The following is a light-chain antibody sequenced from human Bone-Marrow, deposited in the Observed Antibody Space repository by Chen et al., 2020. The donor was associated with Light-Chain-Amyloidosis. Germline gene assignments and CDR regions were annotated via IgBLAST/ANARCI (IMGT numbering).Light chain of an antibody. Sequence: SYVLTQPTSVSVAPGQTATIACGGNNIGSTSVHWYQQTPGQAPLLVVYDDSDRPSGIPERLSGSNSGHTATLTISRVEAGDEAAYYCQVWDRSRDRPVFGGGTKLTVL. V-gene: IGLV3-21*02. CDR3: QVWDRSRDRPV. J-gene: IGLJ3*02. CDR1: NIGSTS. CDR2: DDS.